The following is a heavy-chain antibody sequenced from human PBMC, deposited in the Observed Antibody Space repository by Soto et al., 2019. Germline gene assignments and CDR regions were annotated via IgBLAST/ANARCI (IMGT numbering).Heavy chain of an antibody. J-gene: IGHJ4*02. CDR1: GGTFSNDI. V-gene: IGHV1-69*08. CDR3: XXXXXXXXXXXXXXXXXX. CDR2: IIPLLDTT. Sequence: QVQLVQSGAEVKKPGSSVKVSCKTSGGTFSNDIITWVRQAPGQGLEWMGRIIPLLDTTNYAQKFQGRVTITADKSTGTAYMELNSLRSEDXAVXXXXXXXXXXXXXXXXXXXXXXGQXTLVTVSS.